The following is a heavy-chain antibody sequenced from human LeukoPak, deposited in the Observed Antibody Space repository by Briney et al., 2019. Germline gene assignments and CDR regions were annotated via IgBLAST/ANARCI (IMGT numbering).Heavy chain of an antibody. V-gene: IGHV4-59*01. J-gene: IGHJ3*02. CDR3: ARAPGGYGSGSRGAFDI. CDR1: GGSISSYY. Sequence: SETLSLTCTVSGGSISSYYWSWIRQPPGKGLEWIGYIYYRGSTNYNPSPESRVTISIETYKNQFSLKLSSVTAADTAVYYCARAPGGYGSGSRGAFDIWGQGTMVTVSS. D-gene: IGHD3-10*01. CDR2: IYYRGST.